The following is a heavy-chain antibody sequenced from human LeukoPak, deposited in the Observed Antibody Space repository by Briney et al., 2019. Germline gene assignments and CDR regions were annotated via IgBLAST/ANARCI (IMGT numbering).Heavy chain of an antibody. CDR2: IGGSGGSR. V-gene: IGHV3-23*01. D-gene: IGHD3-3*01. J-gene: IGHJ4*02. CDR1: GFNFRSHA. Sequence: GGSLRLSCSASGFNFRSHAMTWVRQAPGKGLEWVSAIGGSGGSRKYTDSVKGRFTIDRDNSKNTVYLQMNRQRADDTAVYYCARDPGVVAFHYFDYWGQGTLVAVSS. CDR3: ARDPGVVAFHYFDY.